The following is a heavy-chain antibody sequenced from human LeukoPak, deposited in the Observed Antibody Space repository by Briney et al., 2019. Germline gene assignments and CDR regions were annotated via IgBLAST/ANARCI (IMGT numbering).Heavy chain of an antibody. CDR2: INHSGST. D-gene: IGHD3-3*01. V-gene: IGHV4-34*01. J-gene: IGHJ4*02. CDR3: ARGNTIFGVVPSYFDY. CDR1: GGSFSGYY. Sequence: PSETLSLTCAVYGGSFSGYYWSWIRQPPGKGLEWSGEINHSGSTNYNPSLTSRVTISVDTSKNHFSLKLSSVTAADTAVYYCARGNTIFGVVPSYFDYWGQGTLVTVSS.